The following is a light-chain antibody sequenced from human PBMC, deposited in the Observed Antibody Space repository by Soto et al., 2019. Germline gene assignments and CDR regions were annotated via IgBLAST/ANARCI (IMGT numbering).Light chain of an antibody. J-gene: IGKJ5*01. Sequence: DIQLTQSPSFLSASVGDRVTITCRASQGINSYLAWYQQKPGKVPKLLIYAASTLQSGVPSRFSGSGSGTEVTLTISSLQPEDFATYYCQQINYYPITFGQGTRLEI. CDR1: QGINSY. V-gene: IGKV1-9*01. CDR3: QQINYYPIT. CDR2: AAS.